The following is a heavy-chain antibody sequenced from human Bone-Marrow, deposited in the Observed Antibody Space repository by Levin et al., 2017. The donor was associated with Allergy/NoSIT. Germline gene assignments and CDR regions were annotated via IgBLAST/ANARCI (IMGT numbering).Heavy chain of an antibody. CDR2: ISPYNGDT. CDR3: ARENAGPSDLWSGYRGFDY. D-gene: IGHD3-3*01. J-gene: IGHJ4*02. Sequence: WASVKVSCRASGYTFTFYGISWVRQAPGQGLEWMGWISPYNGDTNYAQKLQGRVTMTTDTSTNIAYMELRSLRSDDTAVYYCARENAGPSDLWSGYRGFDYWGQGTLVTVSS. CDR1: GYTFTFYG. V-gene: IGHV1-18*01.